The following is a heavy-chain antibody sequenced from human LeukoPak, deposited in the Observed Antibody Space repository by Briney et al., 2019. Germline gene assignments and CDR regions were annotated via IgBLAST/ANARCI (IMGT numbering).Heavy chain of an antibody. J-gene: IGHJ4*02. CDR2: ISGSGGST. CDR3: AKDVSRSGRDYYDY. Sequence: GGSLRLSCAASGFTFSSYAMSWVRQAPGKGLEWVSAISGSGGSTYYADSVKGRFTISRDNSANILYLQMNSLRAEDTAVYYCAKDVSRSGRDYYDYWGQGTLVTVSS. D-gene: IGHD5-12*01. V-gene: IGHV3-23*01. CDR1: GFTFSSYA.